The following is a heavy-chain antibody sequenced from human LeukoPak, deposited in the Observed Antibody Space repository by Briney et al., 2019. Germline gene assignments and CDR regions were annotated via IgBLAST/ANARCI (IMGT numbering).Heavy chain of an antibody. J-gene: IGHJ4*02. Sequence: SETLSLTCTVSGGSISSSSYYWGWIRQPPGKGLEWIGYIYYSGSTNYNPSLKSRVTISVDTSKNQFSLKLSSVTAADTAVYYCARGSHYYYDSSGYYLHWGQGTLVTVSS. D-gene: IGHD3-22*01. V-gene: IGHV4-61*05. CDR3: ARGSHYYYDSSGYYLH. CDR2: IYYSGST. CDR1: GGSISSSSYY.